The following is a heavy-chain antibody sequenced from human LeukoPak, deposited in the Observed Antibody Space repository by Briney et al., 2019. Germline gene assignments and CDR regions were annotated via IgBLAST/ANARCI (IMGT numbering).Heavy chain of an antibody. CDR2: IDSNGNNT. J-gene: IGHJ3*02. Sequence: GGSLRLSCAASGFTFSSYSMNWVRQAPGKGLEYVSAIDSNGNNTYYANSVKGRFTISRDKSKNTLYLQMGSLRAEDMAVYYRARVGPRGAFDIWGQGTMVTVSS. CDR1: GFTFSSYS. CDR3: ARVGPRGAFDI. V-gene: IGHV3-64*01.